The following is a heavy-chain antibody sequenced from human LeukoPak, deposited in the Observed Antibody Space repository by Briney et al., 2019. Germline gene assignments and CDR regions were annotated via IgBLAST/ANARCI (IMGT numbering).Heavy chain of an antibody. V-gene: IGHV4-39*01. Sequence: SETLSLTCTVSGGSISSSSYYWGWIRQPPGKGLEWIGTGYYSGSTYYNPSLKSRVTISVDTSKNQFSLKLGSVTAADTAVYYCARHKSILWPQYWGQGTLVTVSS. CDR2: GYYSGST. D-gene: IGHD2-21*01. J-gene: IGHJ1*01. CDR3: ARHKSILWPQY. CDR1: GGSISSSSYY.